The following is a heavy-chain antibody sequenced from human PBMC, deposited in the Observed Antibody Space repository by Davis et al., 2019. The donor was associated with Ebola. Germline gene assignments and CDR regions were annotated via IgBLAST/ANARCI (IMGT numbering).Heavy chain of an antibody. D-gene: IGHD1-1*01. Sequence: SVKVSCKASGGTFSSYAISWVRQAPGQGLEWMGGIIPILGIANYAQKFQGRVTMTRDTSISTAYMELSRLRSDDTAVYYCARESVWKDGDYFDYWGQGTLVTVSS. CDR3: ARESVWKDGDYFDY. CDR2: IIPILGIA. J-gene: IGHJ4*02. V-gene: IGHV1-69*10. CDR1: GGTFSSYA.